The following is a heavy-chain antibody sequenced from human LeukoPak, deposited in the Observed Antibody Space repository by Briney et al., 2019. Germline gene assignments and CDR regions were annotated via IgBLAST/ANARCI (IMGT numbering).Heavy chain of an antibody. CDR2: INVNGGTM. V-gene: IGHV3-11*01. D-gene: IGHD6-13*01. J-gene: IGHJ4*02. CDR1: GFTFKDYY. CDR3: ARGPRILAAGSYYFDY. Sequence: GGSLRLSCAASGFTFKDYYWSWIREVPGKGLEWVSYINVNGGTMHYADSVKGRFTISRDNAKNSLSLEMNSLRAEDTAVYYCARGPRILAAGSYYFDYWGQGTLVTVSS.